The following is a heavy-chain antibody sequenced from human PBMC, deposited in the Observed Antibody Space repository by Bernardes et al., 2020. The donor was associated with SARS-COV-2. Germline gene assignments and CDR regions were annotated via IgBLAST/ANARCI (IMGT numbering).Heavy chain of an antibody. D-gene: IGHD2-2*02. CDR2: ISSSSSYI. Sequence: GGSLRLSCAASGFTFTSYHMTWVRLAPGKGLEWVSSISSSSSYIYYADSVKGRFTISRDNAKNSLYLQMNSLRAEDTAVYYCAAWGYCSSTSCYKGYYYYCMDVRGKGTTATPSS. CDR1: GFTFTSYH. J-gene: IGHJ6*04. V-gene: IGHV3-21*01. CDR3: AAWGYCSSTSCYKGYYYYCMDV.